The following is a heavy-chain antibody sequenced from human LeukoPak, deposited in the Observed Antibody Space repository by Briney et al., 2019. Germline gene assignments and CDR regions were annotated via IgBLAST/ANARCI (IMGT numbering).Heavy chain of an antibody. CDR2: FDPEDGET. CDR1: GYTLTELS. V-gene: IGHV1-24*01. J-gene: IGHJ5*02. D-gene: IGHD5-12*01. CDR3: AAGYPRNNWFDP. Sequence: ASVKVSCKVSGYTLTELSMHWVRQAPGKELEWMGGFDPEDGETIYAQKFQGRVTMTEDTSTDTAYMELSSLRSEDTAVYYCAAGYPRNNWFDPWGQGTLVTVSS.